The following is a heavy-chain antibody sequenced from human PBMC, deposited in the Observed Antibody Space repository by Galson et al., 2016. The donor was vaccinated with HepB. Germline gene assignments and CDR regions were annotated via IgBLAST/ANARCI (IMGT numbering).Heavy chain of an antibody. V-gene: IGHV5-51*01. CDR1: EYSFVRYW. D-gene: IGHD5-18*01. CDR2: MYPGNSET. CDR3: VRQQLHSYGRTHVDC. Sequence: QSGAEVKKPGESLKISCQGSEYSFVRYWIGWVRQMPGKGLEWVGIMYPGNSETRYSPSFRGQVTISADNSISTAYLHWSSLKASDTAIYYCVRQQLHSYGRTHVDCWGQGTLVTVS. J-gene: IGHJ4*02.